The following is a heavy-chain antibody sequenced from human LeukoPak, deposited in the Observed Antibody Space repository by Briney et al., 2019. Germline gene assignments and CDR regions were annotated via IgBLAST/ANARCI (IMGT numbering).Heavy chain of an antibody. V-gene: IGHV3-23*01. D-gene: IGHD5-24*01. Sequence: PGGSLRLSCAASGFTFSNFAMSWVRQAPGKGLEWVSGISASGGTTYYADSVKGRFTISRDNSKNTLYLQMNSLRAEDTAVYYCAKSGYNRFDYWGQGTLVTVSS. CDR2: ISASGGTT. J-gene: IGHJ4*02. CDR1: GFTFSNFA. CDR3: AKSGYNRFDY.